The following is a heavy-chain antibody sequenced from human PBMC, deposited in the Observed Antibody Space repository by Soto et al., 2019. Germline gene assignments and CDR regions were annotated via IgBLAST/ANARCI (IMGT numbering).Heavy chain of an antibody. CDR1: GGSLTGYY. Sequence: PSETLSLTCVVYGGSLTGYYWSWIRQPPGRGLEWIGEINPTGSPKYNPSLMSQVTISVDTSKNQFSMKLSSVTAADTAVFYCARSREQWLFDAFDIWGQGTIVTV. CDR3: ARSREQWLFDAFDI. CDR2: INPTGSP. J-gene: IGHJ3*02. V-gene: IGHV4-34*01. D-gene: IGHD6-19*01.